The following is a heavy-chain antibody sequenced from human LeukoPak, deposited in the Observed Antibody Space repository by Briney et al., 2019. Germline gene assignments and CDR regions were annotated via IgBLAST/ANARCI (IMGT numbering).Heavy chain of an antibody. CDR2: IKQDGSVK. CDR1: GFTFSSYW. CDR3: ARVATGGYSYGYNSKPSYYFDY. J-gene: IGHJ4*02. V-gene: IGHV3-7*01. D-gene: IGHD5-18*01. Sequence: GGSLRLSCAASGFTFSSYWMSWVRQAPGKGLEWVANIKQDGSVKYYVDSVKGRFTISRDNAKNSLYLQMNSLRAEDTAVYYCARVATGGYSYGYNSKPSYYFDYWGQGTLVTVSS.